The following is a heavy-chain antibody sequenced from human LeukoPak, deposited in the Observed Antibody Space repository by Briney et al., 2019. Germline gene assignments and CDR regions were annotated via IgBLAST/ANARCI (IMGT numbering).Heavy chain of an antibody. D-gene: IGHD2-15*01. Sequence: GGSLRLSCAASGFTFSSYDMSWVRQAPGKGLEWVSSITNSGGATWYADSVRGRFPISRDQSKNTLYLQMSSLRAEDTAVYYCAKHSGMYYYFDYWGQGALVSVPS. J-gene: IGHJ4*02. CDR1: GFTFSSYD. CDR2: ITNSGGAT. CDR3: AKHSGMYYYFDY. V-gene: IGHV3-23*01.